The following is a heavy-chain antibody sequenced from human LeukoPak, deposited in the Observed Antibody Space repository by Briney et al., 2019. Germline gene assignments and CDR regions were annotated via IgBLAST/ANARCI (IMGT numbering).Heavy chain of an antibody. D-gene: IGHD2-2*01. V-gene: IGHV4-59*08. CDR1: GGSISSYY. CDR2: IFSSGST. J-gene: IGHJ4*02. CDR3: VRHYCSSTRCYSFSD. Sequence: PSETLSLTCAVYGGSISSYYWSWIRQSPGKGLEWIGYIFSSGSTNYNPSLKSRLTISVDTSKNQFSLKLSSVTAADTAIYYCVRHYCSSTRCYSFSDWGQGTLVTVSS.